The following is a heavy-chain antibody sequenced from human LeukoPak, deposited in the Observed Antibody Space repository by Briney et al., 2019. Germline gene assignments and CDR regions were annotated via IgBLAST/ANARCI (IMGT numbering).Heavy chain of an antibody. Sequence: SETLSLTCTVSGGSVSSGSYYWSWIRQPPGKGLEWIGYIYYSGSINYNPSLKSRVTISVDTSKNQFSLKLSSVTAADTAVYYCARDLIHWGQGTLVTVSS. J-gene: IGHJ4*02. CDR3: ARDLIH. CDR1: GGSVSSGSYY. CDR2: IYYSGSI. D-gene: IGHD2-8*01. V-gene: IGHV4-61*01.